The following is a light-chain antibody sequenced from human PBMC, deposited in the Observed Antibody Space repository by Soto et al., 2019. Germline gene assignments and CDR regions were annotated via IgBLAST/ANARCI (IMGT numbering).Light chain of an antibody. CDR3: ETWDNDIHV. CDR1: SGHSSHI. J-gene: IGLJ7*01. Sequence: QPVLTQSSSASASLGSSVKVTCTLSSGHSSHIIAWHQQQPGKAPRYLMKLEGSGSYNKGSGVPDRFSGSSSGADRYLTISNLQSEDEADYYCETWDNDIHVFGTGTQLTVL. V-gene: IGLV4-60*03. CDR2: LEGSGSY.